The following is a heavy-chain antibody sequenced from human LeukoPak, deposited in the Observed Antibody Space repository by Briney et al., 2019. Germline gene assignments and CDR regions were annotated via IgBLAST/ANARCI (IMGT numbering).Heavy chain of an antibody. D-gene: IGHD5-12*01. CDR1: GGSISSGYY. CDR3: ARPILNYSGWDAFDI. CDR2: IYHSGST. Sequence: PSETLSLTCTVSGGSISSGYYWGWIRQPPGKGLEWIGSIYHSGSTYYNPSLKSRVTISVDTSKNQFSLKLSSVTAADTAVYYCARPILNYSGWDAFDIWGQGTMVTVSS. J-gene: IGHJ3*02. V-gene: IGHV4-38-2*02.